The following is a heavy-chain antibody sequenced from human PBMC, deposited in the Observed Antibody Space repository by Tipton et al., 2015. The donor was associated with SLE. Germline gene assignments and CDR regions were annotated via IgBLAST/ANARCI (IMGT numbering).Heavy chain of an antibody. V-gene: IGHV3-30*02. CDR1: GFTFNIYG. D-gene: IGHD6-13*01. Sequence: QVQLVQSGGGLVQPGGSLRLSCTASGFTFNIYGMHWVRQAPGKGLEWVAFIRYDGSDKYYADSVKGRFTISRDNSKNTLYLQMNSLRPEDTAVYYCAKDFRTKIYSSSPTGYWGQGTLVTVSS. J-gene: IGHJ4*02. CDR3: AKDFRTKIYSSSPTGY. CDR2: IRYDGSDK.